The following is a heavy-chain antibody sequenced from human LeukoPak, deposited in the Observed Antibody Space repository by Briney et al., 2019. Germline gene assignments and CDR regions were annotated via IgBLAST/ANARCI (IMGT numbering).Heavy chain of an antibody. J-gene: IGHJ6*03. Sequence: SETLSLTCTVSGGSISSSSYYWGWIRQPPGKGLEWIGSIYYSGSTYYNPSLKSRVTISVDTSKNQFSLKLSSVTAADTAVYYCARGRGRTIFGVVIAYYYYYMDVWGKGTTVTVSS. D-gene: IGHD3-3*01. CDR2: IYYSGST. CDR1: GGSISSSSYY. CDR3: ARGRGRTIFGVVIAYYYYYMDV. V-gene: IGHV4-39*01.